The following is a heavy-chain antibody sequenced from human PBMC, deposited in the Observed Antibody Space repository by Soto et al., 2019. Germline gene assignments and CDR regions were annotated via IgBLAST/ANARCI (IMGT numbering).Heavy chain of an antibody. J-gene: IGHJ6*02. D-gene: IGHD6-19*01. Sequence: PGGSLRLSCAASGFTVSSNYMSWVRQAPGKGLEWVAVIYSDGSTYYADPVKRRSTISRDNSKNTLYLQMNSLRAEDTAVYYCARDHRYSSGWYYYYGMDVWGQGTTVTVSS. CDR1: GFTVSSNY. V-gene: IGHV3-53*01. CDR3: ARDHRYSSGWYYYYGMDV. CDR2: IYSDGST.